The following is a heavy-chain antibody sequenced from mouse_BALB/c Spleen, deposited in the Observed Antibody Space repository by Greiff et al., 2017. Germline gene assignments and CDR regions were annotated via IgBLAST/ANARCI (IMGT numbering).Heavy chain of an antibody. Sequence: EVQRVESGGGLVQPGGSLKLSCAASGFTFSSYGMSWVRQTPDKRLELVATINSNGGSTYYPDSVKGRFTISRDNAKNTLYLQMSSLKSEDTAMYYCARDYPIYYGYDVGAMDYWGQGTSVTVSS. J-gene: IGHJ4*01. CDR2: INSNGGST. V-gene: IGHV5-6-3*01. D-gene: IGHD2-2*01. CDR3: ARDYPIYYGYDVGAMDY. CDR1: GFTFSSYG.